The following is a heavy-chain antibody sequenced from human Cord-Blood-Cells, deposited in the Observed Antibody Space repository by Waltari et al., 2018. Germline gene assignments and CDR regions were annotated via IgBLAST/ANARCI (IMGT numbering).Heavy chain of an antibody. D-gene: IGHD3-10*01. J-gene: IGHJ4*02. Sequence: QLQLQESGPGLVKPSETLSLTSTVSGGSISSSSYYWGWIRQPPGKGLEWIGSIYYSGSTYYNPSLKSRVTISVDTSKNQFSLKLSSVTAADTAVYYCARRNGSGSYYSYFDYWGQGTLVTVSS. CDR1: GGSISSSSYY. V-gene: IGHV4-39*01. CDR3: ARRNGSGSYYSYFDY. CDR2: IYYSGST.